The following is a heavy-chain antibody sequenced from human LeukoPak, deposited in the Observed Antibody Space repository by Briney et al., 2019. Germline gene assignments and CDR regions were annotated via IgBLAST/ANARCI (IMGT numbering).Heavy chain of an antibody. CDR3: ARVMNYYDSSGTYLYYFDY. D-gene: IGHD3-22*01. V-gene: IGHV1-2*02. Sequence: ASVKVSCQASGYTLISYYIHWVRQAPGQGLEWMGWLNPNSGDTNYAQKFQGRATMTRDTSISTASMELSSLSSDDTAVYYCARVMNYYDSSGTYLYYFDYWGQGTLVTVSS. CDR2: LNPNSGDT. CDR1: GYTLISYY. J-gene: IGHJ4*02.